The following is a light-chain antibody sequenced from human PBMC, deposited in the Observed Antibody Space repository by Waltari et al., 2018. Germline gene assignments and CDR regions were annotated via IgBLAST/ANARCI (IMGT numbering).Light chain of an antibody. Sequence: SYELTQPPSLSVSPGQTASITCSGDQLGDKYACWYQQKPGQSPVLVICQDGKRPSGIPERLPGSNSGNTATLTISGTQAMDEADYYCQAWDSSTGVFGGGTKLTVL. CDR2: QDG. V-gene: IGLV3-1*01. J-gene: IGLJ3*02. CDR3: QAWDSSTGV. CDR1: QLGDKY.